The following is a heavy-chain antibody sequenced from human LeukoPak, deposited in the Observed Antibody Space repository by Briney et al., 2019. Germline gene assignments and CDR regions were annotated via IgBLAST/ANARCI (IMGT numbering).Heavy chain of an antibody. J-gene: IGHJ4*02. V-gene: IGHV5-51*01. D-gene: IGHD1-26*01. CDR3: ARLYSGFNY. CDR2: TYPGGSDT. Sequence: GESLKISCEGSGYSFTTYWIGWVRQLPGKGLEWMGVTYPGGSDTRYSPSFQGQVTISADKSINTAYLQWSSLKASDTAMYYCARLYSGFNYWGQGTLVTVSS. CDR1: GYSFTTYW.